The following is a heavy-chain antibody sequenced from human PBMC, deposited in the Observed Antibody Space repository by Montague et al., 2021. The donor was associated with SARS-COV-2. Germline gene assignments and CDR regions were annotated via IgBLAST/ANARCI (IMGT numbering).Heavy chain of an antibody. Sequence: SLRLSCAASGFTFWSYWMHWVRQAPGKGLVWVSRINSDGSSTGYADSVKGRFTISRDNAKNTLYLQMNSLRAEDTAVYYCARSVGDFWSGYEDYYSAMGVWGQGTTVTVSS. J-gene: IGHJ6*02. CDR3: ARSVGDFWSGYEDYYSAMGV. D-gene: IGHD3-3*01. V-gene: IGHV3-74*01. CDR1: GFTFWSYW. CDR2: INSDGSST.